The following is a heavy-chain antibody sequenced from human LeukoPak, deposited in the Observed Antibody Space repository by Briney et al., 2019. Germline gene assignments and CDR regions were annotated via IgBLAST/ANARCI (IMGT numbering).Heavy chain of an antibody. CDR2: IKQDGSEK. J-gene: IGHJ4*02. V-gene: IGHV3-7*01. CDR3: ARSSAAAFY. D-gene: IGHD6-13*01. CDR1: GFILSSYW. Sequence: GSLRLSCAASGFILSSYWMSRVRQAPGKGLEWVANIKQDGSEKYYVDSVKGRFTISRDNAKNSLYLQMNSLRAEDTAVYYCARSSAAAFYWGQGTLVTVSS.